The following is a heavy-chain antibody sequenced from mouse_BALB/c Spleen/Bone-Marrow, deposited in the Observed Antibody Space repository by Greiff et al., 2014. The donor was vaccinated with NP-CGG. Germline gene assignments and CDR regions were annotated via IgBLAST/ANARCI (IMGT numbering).Heavy chain of an antibody. J-gene: IGHJ3*01. CDR3: AREGSTMITTEAWFAY. CDR1: GYAFTSYV. V-gene: IGHV1-14*01. Sequence: EVQLQQSGPELVKPGASVKMSCKASGYAFTSYVMHWVKQKPGQGLEWIGYINPYNDGTKYNEKFKGKATLTSDKSSSTAYMELSSLTSEDPAVYYCAREGSTMITTEAWFAYWGQGTLVTVSA. CDR2: INPYNDGT. D-gene: IGHD2-4*01.